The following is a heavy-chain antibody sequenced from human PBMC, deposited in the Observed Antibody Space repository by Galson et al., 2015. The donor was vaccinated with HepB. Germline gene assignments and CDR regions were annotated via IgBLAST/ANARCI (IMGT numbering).Heavy chain of an antibody. CDR1: GFTFSDYH. V-gene: IGHV3-11*06. Sequence: SLRLSCAASGFTFSDYHMSWIRQAPGKGLEWISYISSKSRYTSYADSVKGRFTISRDNAKNSLYLQMNSLRAGDTAVYYCARDGSKSRFGELLTYYYFDLWGRGTPVTVSS. J-gene: IGHJ2*01. CDR2: ISSKSRYT. CDR3: ARDGSKSRFGELLTYYYFDL. D-gene: IGHD3-10*01.